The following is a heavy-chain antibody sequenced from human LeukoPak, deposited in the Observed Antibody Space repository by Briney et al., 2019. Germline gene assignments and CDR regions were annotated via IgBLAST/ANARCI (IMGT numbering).Heavy chain of an antibody. Sequence: PGGSLRLSCAASGFTFSSYSMTWVRQAPGKGLEWVSYISSSSSAIYYADSVKGRFTISRDNAKNSLYLQMNSLRAEDTAVYYCAKDQRTMTRRMDVWGQGTTVTVSS. V-gene: IGHV3-48*04. CDR2: ISSSSSAI. CDR3: AKDQRTMTRRMDV. J-gene: IGHJ6*02. CDR1: GFTFSSYS. D-gene: IGHD2-2*01.